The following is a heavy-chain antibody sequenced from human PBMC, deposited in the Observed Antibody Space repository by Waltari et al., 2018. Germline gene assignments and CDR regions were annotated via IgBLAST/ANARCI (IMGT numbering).Heavy chain of an antibody. CDR2: IYYSGST. D-gene: IGHD5-12*01. CDR3: AREVPRNGYIGLIYYYMDV. J-gene: IGHJ6*03. Sequence: QLQLQESGPGLVKPSETLSLTCTVSGGSLSSSSYFWAWIRQPPGKGLEWIGSIYYSGSTYYNWSLKRRVTISVDRSTNQVSLKLTSVTAADTAVYFCAREVPRNGYIGLIYYYMDVWGKGTTVTVSS. V-gene: IGHV4-39*01. CDR1: GGSLSSSSYF.